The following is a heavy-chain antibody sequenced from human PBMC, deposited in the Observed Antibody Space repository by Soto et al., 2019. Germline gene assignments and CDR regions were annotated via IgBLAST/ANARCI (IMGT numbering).Heavy chain of an antibody. D-gene: IGHD6-13*01. V-gene: IGHV3-74*01. CDR2: IDTSGSST. J-gene: IGHJ4*02. Sequence: LRLSCEASGFIFTNFWMHWVRQVPGKGLVWVSRIDTSGSSTSYADSVKGRFTISRDNAKNTVSLQMNSLRAEDTGVYYCAKDSWYFDLWSQGSLVTVYS. CDR3: AKDSWYFDL. CDR1: GFIFTNFW.